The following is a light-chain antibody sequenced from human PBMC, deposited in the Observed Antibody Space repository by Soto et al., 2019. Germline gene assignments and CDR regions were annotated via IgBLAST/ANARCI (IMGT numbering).Light chain of an antibody. V-gene: IGLV2-14*01. J-gene: IGLJ2*01. CDR1: SSDVGGYNY. CDR2: EVS. CDR3: FSYRSTGILL. Sequence: QSALTQPASVSGSPGQSITISCIGTSSDVGGYNYVSWYQQHPGKAPKLMIYEVSYRPSGVSTRFSGSKSGNTASLTISGLQAEDEADYYCFSYRSTGILLFGGGTKLTVL.